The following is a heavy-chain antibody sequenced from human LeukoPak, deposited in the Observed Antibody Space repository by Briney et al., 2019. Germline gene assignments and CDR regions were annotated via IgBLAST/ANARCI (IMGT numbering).Heavy chain of an antibody. Sequence: ASVTVSCTASGYTFTSYAMHWVRQAPGQRLEWMGWINAGNGNTKYSQKFQGRVTITRDTSASTAYMELSSLRSEDTAVYYCARGVPDDYYYGMDVWGQGTTVTVSS. V-gene: IGHV1-3*01. CDR2: INAGNGNT. D-gene: IGHD1-1*01. J-gene: IGHJ6*02. CDR1: GYTFTSYA. CDR3: ARGVPDDYYYGMDV.